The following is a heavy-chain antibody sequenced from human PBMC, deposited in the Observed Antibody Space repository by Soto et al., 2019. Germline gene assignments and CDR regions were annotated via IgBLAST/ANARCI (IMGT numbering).Heavy chain of an antibody. CDR2: IFHTGSA. D-gene: IGHD2-21*02. J-gene: IGHJ4*02. CDR1: GVSITNSDYY. V-gene: IGHV4-61*08. CDR3: ARVRVRMTAIVFYFDS. Sequence: SETLSLTCSVSGVSITNSDYYWSWIRQPPGKGLEWIGYIFHTGSASYKSSLKGRVTFSVDTSKNRFSLNLKSVAAADTAVYYCARVRVRMTAIVFYFDSWGQGSLVTVPQ.